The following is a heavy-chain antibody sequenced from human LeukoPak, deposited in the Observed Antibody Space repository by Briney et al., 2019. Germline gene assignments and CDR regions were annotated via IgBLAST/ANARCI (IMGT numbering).Heavy chain of an antibody. J-gene: IGHJ4*02. D-gene: IGHD6-19*01. CDR1: GYTFTSYG. CDR3: ARVLERIEWLGRSYFDY. CDR2: ISAYNGNT. V-gene: IGHV1-18*01. Sequence: ASVKVSCKASGYTFTSYGISWVRQAPGQGLEWMGWISAYNGNTNYAQKLQGRVTMTTDTSTSTAYMELRSLRSDDTAVYYCARVLERIEWLGRSYFDYWGQGTLVTVSS.